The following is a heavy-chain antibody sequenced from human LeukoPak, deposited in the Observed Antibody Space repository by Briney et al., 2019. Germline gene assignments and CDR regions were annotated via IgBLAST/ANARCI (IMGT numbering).Heavy chain of an antibody. V-gene: IGHV3-23*01. CDR2: TSDSGGST. D-gene: IGHD3-10*01. J-gene: IGHJ4*02. Sequence: QSGGSLRLSCAASGFTFSSYAMSWVRQAPGKGLEWVSATSDSGGSTYYADSVKGRFTISRDNSKNTVYLQMNSLRVDDTAVYYCARDPHLVGGFDYWGQGTLVTVSS. CDR1: GFTFSSYA. CDR3: ARDPHLVGGFDY.